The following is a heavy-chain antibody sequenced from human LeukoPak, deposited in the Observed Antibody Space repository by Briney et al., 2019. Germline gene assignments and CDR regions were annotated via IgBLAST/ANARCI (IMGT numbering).Heavy chain of an antibody. J-gene: IGHJ4*02. Sequence: SETLSLTCTVSGGSISSSSYYWGWIRQPPGKGLEWIGSIYYSGSTYYNPSLKSRVTISIDTSKNQFSLKLSSVTAADTAVYYCARHSFYSNRLHWGQGTLVTVSS. D-gene: IGHD4-11*01. CDR3: ARHSFYSNRLH. V-gene: IGHV4-39*01. CDR1: GGSISSSSYY. CDR2: IYYSGST.